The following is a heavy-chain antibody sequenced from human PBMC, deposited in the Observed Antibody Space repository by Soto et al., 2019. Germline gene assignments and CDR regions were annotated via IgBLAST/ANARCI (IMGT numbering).Heavy chain of an antibody. CDR2: ISGSGGST. J-gene: IGHJ4*02. D-gene: IGHD4-4*01. V-gene: IGHV3-23*01. CDR1: GFTFSSYA. Sequence: EVQLLESGGGLVQPGGSLRLSCAASGFTFSSYAMSWVRQAPGKGLEWVSAISGSGGSTYYADSVKGRFTISRDNSKNTLYLQMNSLRAEDTAVYYCARKPHYNRMSIYFDYWGQGTLVTVSS. CDR3: ARKPHYNRMSIYFDY.